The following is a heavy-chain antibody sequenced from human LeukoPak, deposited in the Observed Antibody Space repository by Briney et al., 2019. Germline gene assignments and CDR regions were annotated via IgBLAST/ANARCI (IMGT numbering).Heavy chain of an antibody. CDR2: ISGSAGST. J-gene: IGHJ4*02. Sequence: GGSLRLSCAASGFTFSSYAMSWVRQAPGKGLEWVSTISGSAGSTYYAASVQGRFTISRDNSKNTLYLQMNSLRADDTAVYYCAKTSSNYVLYYWGQGTLVTVSS. V-gene: IGHV3-23*01. CDR1: GFTFSSYA. D-gene: IGHD4-11*01. CDR3: AKTSSNYVLYY.